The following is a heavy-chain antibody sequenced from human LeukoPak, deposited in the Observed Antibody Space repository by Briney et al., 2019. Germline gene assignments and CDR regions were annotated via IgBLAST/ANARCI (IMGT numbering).Heavy chain of an antibody. CDR1: GYTFTGYY. D-gene: IGHD1-26*01. CDR2: INPNSGGT. J-gene: IGHJ4*02. CDR3: ARDLRVGATSDY. Sequence: ASVKVSCKASGYTFTGYYMHWVRQAPGQGLEWMGRINPNSGGTNYAQKFQGRVTMTRDTSISTAYMELSRLRSDDTAVYYCARDLRVGATSDYWGQGTLVTVSS. V-gene: IGHV1-2*02.